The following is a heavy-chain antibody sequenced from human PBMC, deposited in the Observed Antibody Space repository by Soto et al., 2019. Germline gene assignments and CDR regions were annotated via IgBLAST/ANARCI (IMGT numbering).Heavy chain of an antibody. Sequence: GSLRLSCAASGFTFSSYAMHWVRQAPGKGLEWVAVISYDGSNKYYADSVKGRFTISRDNSKNTLYLQMNSLRAEDTAVYYCARDPEGSYYFDYWGQGTLVTVSS. CDR3: ARDPEGSYYFDY. CDR1: GFTFSSYA. J-gene: IGHJ4*02. D-gene: IGHD1-26*01. CDR2: ISYDGSNK. V-gene: IGHV3-30*04.